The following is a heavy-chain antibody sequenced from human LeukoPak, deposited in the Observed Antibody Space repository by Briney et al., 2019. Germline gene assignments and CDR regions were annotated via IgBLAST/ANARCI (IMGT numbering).Heavy chain of an antibody. J-gene: IGHJ6*02. D-gene: IGHD2-15*01. Sequence: PGGSLRLSCAGSGFTFSSFGMNWVRQPPGKGLEWVSYISDSSSVIFYADSVKGRFTISRDNRKNLLHLQMNSLRPDDSAVYYCVKDLGSAITSALALDVWGQGTTITVSS. CDR3: VKDLGSAITSALALDV. CDR2: ISDSSSVI. V-gene: IGHV3-48*04. CDR1: GFTFSSFG.